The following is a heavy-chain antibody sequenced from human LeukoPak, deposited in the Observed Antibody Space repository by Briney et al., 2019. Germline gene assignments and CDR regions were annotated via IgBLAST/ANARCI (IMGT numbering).Heavy chain of an antibody. CDR2: ISGSGGST. D-gene: IGHD2-15*01. J-gene: IGHJ6*03. CDR1: GSTFSIYA. CDR3: AKGPGSGAYYYYYYMDV. V-gene: IGHV3-23*01. Sequence: GGSLRLSCAASGSTFSIYAMSWVRQAPGKGLEWVSAISGSGGSTYYADSVKGRFTISRDNSKNTLYLQMNSLRAEDTAVYYCAKGPGSGAYYYYYYMDVWGKGTTVTVSS.